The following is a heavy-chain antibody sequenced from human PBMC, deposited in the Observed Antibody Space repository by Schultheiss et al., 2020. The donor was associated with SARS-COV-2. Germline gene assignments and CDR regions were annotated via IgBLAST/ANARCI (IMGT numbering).Heavy chain of an antibody. D-gene: IGHD2-15*01. J-gene: IGHJ3*02. CDR3: AGGDCSGGSCPDAFDI. CDR1: GFTFSSYA. V-gene: IGHV3-23*01. CDR2: ISGSGGST. Sequence: GGSLRLSCAASGFTFSSYAMSWVRQAPGKGLEWVSAISGSGGSTYYADSVKGRFTISRDNAKNSLYLQMNSLRAEDTAVYYCAGGDCSGGSCPDAFDIWGQGTMVTVSS.